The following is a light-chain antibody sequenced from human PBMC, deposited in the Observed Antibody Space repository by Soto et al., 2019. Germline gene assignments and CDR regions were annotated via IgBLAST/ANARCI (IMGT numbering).Light chain of an antibody. CDR2: GAS. Sequence: DIHMTQSPSSLSPSVGDRVTHTCRASQSISRHLNWYQQKAGRAPRLLIYGASNLQSGVPSRFSGGGSGTEFTLTISSLLPEDFATYYCQQGYSNPVTFGQGTR. J-gene: IGKJ5*01. CDR1: QSISRH. V-gene: IGKV1-39*01. CDR3: QQGYSNPVT.